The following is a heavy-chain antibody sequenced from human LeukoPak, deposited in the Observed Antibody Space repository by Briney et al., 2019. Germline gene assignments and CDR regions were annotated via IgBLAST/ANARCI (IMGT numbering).Heavy chain of an antibody. J-gene: IGHJ3*02. D-gene: IGHD2-2*01. CDR1: GDSISSGPYF. Sequence: SETLSLTCTVSGDSISSGPYFWGWIRQPPGKGLEWLGNIHYTGSTYYKSSLRSRVTMSVDTFKNQFSLMLRSVTAADTAMYYCARLDGGQLGHCSSTSCNGAFDIWGQGAMVTVSS. CDR3: ARLDGGQLGHCSSTSCNGAFDI. V-gene: IGHV4-39*07. CDR2: IHYTGST.